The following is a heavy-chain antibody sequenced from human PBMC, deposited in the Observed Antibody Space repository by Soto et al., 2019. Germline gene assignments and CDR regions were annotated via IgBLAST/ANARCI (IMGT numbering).Heavy chain of an antibody. CDR1: GGTFSSYA. Sequence: ASVKVSCKASGGTFSSYAISWVRQAPGQGLEWMGGIIPIFGTANYAQKFQGRVTITADESTSTAYMELSSLRSEGTAVYYCARDNGGSPPNYYGMDVWGQGTTVTVSS. CDR3: ARDNGGSPPNYYGMDV. J-gene: IGHJ6*02. V-gene: IGHV1-69*13. CDR2: IIPIFGTA. D-gene: IGHD2-15*01.